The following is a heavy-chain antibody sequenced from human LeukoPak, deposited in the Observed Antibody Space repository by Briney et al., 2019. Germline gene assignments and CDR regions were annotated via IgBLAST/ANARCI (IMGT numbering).Heavy chain of an antibody. CDR1: GYTFTGYY. Sequence: GASVKVSCKASGYTFTGYYMHCVRQAPGQALEWMGWINPNSGGTNYAQKFQGRVTMTRDTSISTAYMELSRLRSDDTAVYYCARWLNYYDSSGYRYYFDYWGQGTLVTVSS. D-gene: IGHD3-22*01. CDR2: INPNSGGT. V-gene: IGHV1-2*02. CDR3: ARWLNYYDSSGYRYYFDY. J-gene: IGHJ4*02.